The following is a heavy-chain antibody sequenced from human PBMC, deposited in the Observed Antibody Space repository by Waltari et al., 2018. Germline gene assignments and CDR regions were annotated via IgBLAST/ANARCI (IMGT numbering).Heavy chain of an antibody. CDR2: VDDSGNS. CDR3: ARQRPAALVAWFDS. Sequence: QLQLQESGPGLVKPSETLSLSCTVSGDSISRSDYYWGWIRQPPGKGLEWIGSVDDSGNSYYNPSLKSPVSISTDTSTNQLSLRLTSVTAADSAVYHCARQRPAALVAWFDSWGQGTPVIVSS. D-gene: IGHD2-2*01. CDR1: GDSISRSDYY. V-gene: IGHV4-39*07. J-gene: IGHJ5*01.